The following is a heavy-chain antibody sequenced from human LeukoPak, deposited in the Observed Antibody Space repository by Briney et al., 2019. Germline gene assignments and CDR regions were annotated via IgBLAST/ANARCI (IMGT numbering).Heavy chain of an antibody. J-gene: IGHJ4*02. Sequence: PGRSLRLSCAASGFTFSNYGMHWVRQAPGKGLEWVAVIWSGGTDKYYADSVKGRFTVSRDNSKNTLYLQMNSLRAEDTAVYYCGKRLTSWELEYRGQGTLVTASS. CDR1: GFTFSNYG. CDR3: GKRLTSWELEY. CDR2: IWSGGTDK. V-gene: IGHV3-30*18. D-gene: IGHD1-26*01.